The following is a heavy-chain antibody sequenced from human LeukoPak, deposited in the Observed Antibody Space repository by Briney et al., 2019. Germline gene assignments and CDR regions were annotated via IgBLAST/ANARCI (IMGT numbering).Heavy chain of an antibody. J-gene: IGHJ4*02. Sequence: PGGSLRLSCAASGFTFSSYAMSWVRQAPGKGLEWVSAISGSGGSTYYADSVKGRFTISRDNSKNTLYQQMNSLRAENTAVYYCAKALYGDYVGVSIDYWGQGTLVTVSS. D-gene: IGHD4-17*01. V-gene: IGHV3-23*01. CDR3: AKALYGDYVGVSIDY. CDR1: GFTFSSYA. CDR2: ISGSGGST.